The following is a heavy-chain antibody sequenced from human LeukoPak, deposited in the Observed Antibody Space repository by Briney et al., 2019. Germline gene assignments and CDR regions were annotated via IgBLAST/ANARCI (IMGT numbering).Heavy chain of an antibody. Sequence: SETLSLTCTVSGGSFSSYYWSWIRQSPGKGLEWIGYISYSGSTNYNPSLKSRATISVDTSKNQFSLNLSSVTAADTAVYYCGRGGIAAAASGIDYWGQGTLVAVSS. CDR2: ISYSGST. CDR3: GRGGIAAAASGIDY. CDR1: GGSFSSYY. D-gene: IGHD6-13*01. J-gene: IGHJ4*02. V-gene: IGHV4-59*12.